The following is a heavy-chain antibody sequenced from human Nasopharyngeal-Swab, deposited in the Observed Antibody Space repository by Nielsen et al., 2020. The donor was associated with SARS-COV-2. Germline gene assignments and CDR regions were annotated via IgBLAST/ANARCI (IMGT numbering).Heavy chain of an antibody. D-gene: IGHD6-13*01. CDR3: ARLDGSSWKFGY. J-gene: IGHJ4*02. CDR1: GFTFGRYS. Sequence: GGSLRLSCAASGFTFGRYSMSWVRQAPGKGLEWVSVTEIGGTTHYADSVKGRFSISRDSSTNTPYLQMKNARAEDTAVYYCARLDGSSWKFGYWGQGTLVTVSS. V-gene: IGHV3-66*01. CDR2: TEIGGTT.